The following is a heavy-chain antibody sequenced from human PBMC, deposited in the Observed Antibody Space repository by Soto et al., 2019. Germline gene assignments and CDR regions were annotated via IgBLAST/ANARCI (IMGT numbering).Heavy chain of an antibody. CDR3: ARDTAMALPDA. CDR1: GYTFTSYG. CDR2: ISAHNGNT. Sequence: QVQLVQSGAEVKKPGASVKVSCKASGYTFTSYGISWVRQAAGQGLEWMGWISAHNGNTKYAQKLQGRVTMTTDTSTSTAYMDVRSLRSDDTAVYYCARDTAMALPDAWGQGTLVPVSS. V-gene: IGHV1-18*01. J-gene: IGHJ4*02. D-gene: IGHD5-18*01.